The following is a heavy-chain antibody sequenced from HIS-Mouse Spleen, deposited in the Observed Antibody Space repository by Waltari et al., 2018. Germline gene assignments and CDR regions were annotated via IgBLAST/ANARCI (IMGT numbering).Heavy chain of an antibody. CDR1: GGSISSSSHY. CDR2: NYYSGRT. CDR3: AREIPYSSSWYDWYFDL. J-gene: IGHJ2*01. V-gene: IGHV4-39*07. Sequence: QLQLQESGPGLVKPSETLSLTCTVSGGSISSSSHYWGWIRQPPGKGLEWIGSNYYSGRTYDTPSRKSRVNIGVDTSKNQFCLKLSAVTAADTAVYYCAREIPYSSSWYDWYFDLWGRGTLVTVSS. D-gene: IGHD6-13*01.